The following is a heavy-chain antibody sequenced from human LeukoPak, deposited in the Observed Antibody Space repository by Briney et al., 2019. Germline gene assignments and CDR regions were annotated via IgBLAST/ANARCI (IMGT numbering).Heavy chain of an antibody. J-gene: IGHJ4*02. CDR1: GFTFSGYG. D-gene: IGHD2-21*02. CDR3: VKDQTVVVTAILSY. V-gene: IGHV3-64D*09. Sequence: PGGSLRLSCAASGFTFSGYGMHWVRRAPGKGLEYVSAISGDGGATYYADSVKGRFTISRDNSKNTLFLQMSSLRPEDTALYYCVKDQTVVVTAILSYWGQGTLVTVSS. CDR2: ISGDGGAT.